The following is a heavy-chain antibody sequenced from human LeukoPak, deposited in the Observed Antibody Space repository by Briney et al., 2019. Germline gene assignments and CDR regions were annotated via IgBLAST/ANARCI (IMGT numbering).Heavy chain of an antibody. CDR2: ISGSGGST. CDR1: GFTFNSYG. D-gene: IGHD3-10*01. Sequence: PGGSLRLSCAASGFTFNSYGMSWVRQSPGKGLEWVSVISGSGGSTYYADSVKGRFTISRDNSKNTLYLQMNSLRAEDTAVYYCAKSLLSSWFGEFPFPDYWGQGTLVTVSS. CDR3: AKSLLSSWFGEFPFPDY. J-gene: IGHJ4*02. V-gene: IGHV3-23*01.